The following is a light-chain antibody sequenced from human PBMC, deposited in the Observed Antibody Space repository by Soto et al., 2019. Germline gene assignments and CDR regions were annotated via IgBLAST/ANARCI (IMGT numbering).Light chain of an antibody. J-gene: IGLJ1*01. Sequence: QSALTQPRSVSGSPGQAVTFSCTGTNSDVGGYNYVSWYQQHPGKAPKLMIYDVSKRPSGVPDRFSGSKTGNTASLTISGLQAEDEADYYCCSYAGRYIYVFGTGTKVTVL. CDR3: CSYAGRYIYV. CDR2: DVS. V-gene: IGLV2-11*01. CDR1: NSDVGGYNY.